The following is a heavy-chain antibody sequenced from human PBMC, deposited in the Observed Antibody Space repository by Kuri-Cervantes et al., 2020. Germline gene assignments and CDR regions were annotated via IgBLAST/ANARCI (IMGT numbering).Heavy chain of an antibody. CDR2: AYYSGTT. V-gene: IGHV4-39*07. CDR3: ARDESLFRYFDY. Sequence: SETLSLTCSVSGDSINSLYHYWGWIRQPPGKGLEWIGSAYYSGTTYYNPSLKSRVTISVDTSKNQFSLKLSSVTAADTAVCYCARDESLFRYFDYWGQGTLVTVSS. D-gene: IGHD3-16*02. CDR1: GDSINSLYHY. J-gene: IGHJ4*02.